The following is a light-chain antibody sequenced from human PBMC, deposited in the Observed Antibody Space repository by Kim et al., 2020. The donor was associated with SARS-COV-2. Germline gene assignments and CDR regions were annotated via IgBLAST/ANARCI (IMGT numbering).Light chain of an antibody. CDR2: KAS. J-gene: IGKJ1*01. V-gene: IGKV1-5*03. CDR3: QQYETYPWT. CDR1: QNINDW. Sequence: ASVGARVTITCRASQNINDWLAWYQQKPGKVPKLLINKASSLESGVPSRFSGSGSGTQFTLTISSLQPDDFATYYCQQYETYPWTFGQGTKVELK.